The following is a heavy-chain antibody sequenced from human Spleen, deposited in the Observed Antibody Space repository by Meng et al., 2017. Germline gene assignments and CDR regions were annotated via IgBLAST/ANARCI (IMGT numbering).Heavy chain of an antibody. Sequence: GGSLRLSCAASGFTVSSDYMNWVRQAPGRGLEWLSLIYRDGSTKYADSVRGRFTITRDNSKNTVYLQMNSLRPEDTAVYYCARDGASGYDFYFDYWGQGTLVTVSS. V-gene: IGHV3-66*02. CDR2: IYRDGST. CDR1: GFTVSSDY. D-gene: IGHD5-12*01. CDR3: ARDGASGYDFYFDY. J-gene: IGHJ4*02.